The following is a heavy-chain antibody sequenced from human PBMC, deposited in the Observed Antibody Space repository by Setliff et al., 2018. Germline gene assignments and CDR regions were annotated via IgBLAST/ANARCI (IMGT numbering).Heavy chain of an antibody. CDR2: IYYSGST. J-gene: IGHJ4*02. Sequence: PSETLSLTCTVSGGSISSYYWSWIRQPPGKGLEWIGYIYYSGSTNYNPSLKSRVTISVDTSKNQFSLKLSSVTAADTAVYYCARGHYNFWSGYYRYWGQGTLVTVSS. CDR1: GGSISSYY. D-gene: IGHD3-3*01. V-gene: IGHV4-59*12. CDR3: ARGHYNFWSGYYRY.